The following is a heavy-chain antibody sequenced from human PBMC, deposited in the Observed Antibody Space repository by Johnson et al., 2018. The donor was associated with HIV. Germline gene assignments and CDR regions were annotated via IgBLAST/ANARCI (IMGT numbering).Heavy chain of an antibody. CDR3: ARGPGYDHDYGGFDI. CDR1: GFTFDDHG. J-gene: IGHJ3*02. D-gene: IGHD4-23*01. V-gene: IGHV3-20*04. Sequence: MMLVESGGGVERPGGSLRLSCAGSGFTFDDHGMSWVRQVPGKGLEWVSGINWSGGTTGYADSVKGRFTIARDKTKNSLYLQMNSLRVDDTAVYYCARGPGYDHDYGGFDIWGQGTMVTVSS. CDR2: INWSGGTT.